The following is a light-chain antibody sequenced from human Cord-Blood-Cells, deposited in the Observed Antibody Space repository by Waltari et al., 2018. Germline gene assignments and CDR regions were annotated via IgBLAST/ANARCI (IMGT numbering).Light chain of an antibody. CDR3: QQSYSTPWT. CDR2: AAT. J-gene: IGKJ1*01. CDR1: QSISSY. Sequence: DIQMTQSPHSLSASVGDRVTITCRPSQSISSYLNWYQQKPGKAPKLLIYAATSLQSGVPSRFSGSGSGTDFTLTISSLQPEDFATYYCQQSYSTPWTFGQGTKVEIK. V-gene: IGKV1-39*01.